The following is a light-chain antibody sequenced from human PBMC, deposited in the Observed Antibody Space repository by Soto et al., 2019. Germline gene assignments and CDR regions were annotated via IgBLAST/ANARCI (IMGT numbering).Light chain of an antibody. CDR1: QTISSY. V-gene: IGKV1-39*01. CDR3: QQSFSNPLT. CDR2: AAS. Sequence: DSQMTQSPSSLSASVGDRVTITCRASQTISSYLNWYQQRPGKAPKLLIYAASSLQSGVPSRFSGSGSGTDFSLTISDLQPEDFASYYCQQSFSNPLTFGGGTMVDIK. J-gene: IGKJ4*01.